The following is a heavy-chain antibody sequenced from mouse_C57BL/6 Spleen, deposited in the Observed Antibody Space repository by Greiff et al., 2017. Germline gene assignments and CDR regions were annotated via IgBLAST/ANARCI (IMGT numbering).Heavy chain of an antibody. J-gene: IGHJ2*01. CDR1: GFNIKDYY. CDR3: PITTVVAPFDY. D-gene: IGHD1-1*01. CDR2: IDPEDGDT. Sequence: EVQRVESGAELVRPGASVKLSCTASGFNIKDYYMHWVKQRPEQGLEWIGRIDPEDGDTEYAPKFQGKATMTADTSSNTAYLQLSSLTSEDTAVYYCPITTVVAPFDYWGQGTTLTVSS. V-gene: IGHV14-1*01.